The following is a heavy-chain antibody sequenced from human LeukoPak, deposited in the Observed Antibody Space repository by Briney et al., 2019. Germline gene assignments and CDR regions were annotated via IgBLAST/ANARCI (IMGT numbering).Heavy chain of an antibody. V-gene: IGHV4-59*01. D-gene: IGHD3-3*01. Sequence: SETLSLTCTISNGSISDDYWSWIRQPPGKGLEWIGYIYYSGSTNYNPSLKSRVTISVDTSKNQFSLKLSSVTAADTAVYYCARVGIGDFAPVPNMDVWGKGTTVTVSS. CDR2: IYYSGST. CDR3: ARVGIGDFAPVPNMDV. J-gene: IGHJ6*03. CDR1: NGSISDDY.